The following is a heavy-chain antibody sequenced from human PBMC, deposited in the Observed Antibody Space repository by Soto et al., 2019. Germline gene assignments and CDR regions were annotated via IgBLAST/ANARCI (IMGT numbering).Heavy chain of an antibody. CDR3: ARSPRDPEGYGSGRLMDV. J-gene: IGHJ6*04. Sequence: GGSLRLSCAASGFTFSSYGMHWVRQAPGKGLEWVAVIWYDGSNKYYADSVKGRFTISRDNSKNTLYLQMNSLRAEDTAVYYCARSPRDPEGYGSGRLMDVWGKGTTVTVSS. V-gene: IGHV3-33*01. CDR2: IWYDGSNK. CDR1: GFTFSSYG. D-gene: IGHD3-10*01.